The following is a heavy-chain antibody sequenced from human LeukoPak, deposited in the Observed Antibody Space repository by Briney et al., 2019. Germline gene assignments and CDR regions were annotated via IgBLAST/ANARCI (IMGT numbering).Heavy chain of an antibody. J-gene: IGHJ4*02. Sequence: GGSLRLSCAASGFTFSSYSMNWVRQAPGKGLEWVSFISGSSNYIYYADSVKGRFTISRDNAKNSLYLQMNSLRAEDTAVYYCARDLGEHFDYWGQGTLVTVSS. D-gene: IGHD3-16*01. CDR2: ISGSSNYI. CDR1: GFTFSSYS. V-gene: IGHV3-21*01. CDR3: ARDLGEHFDY.